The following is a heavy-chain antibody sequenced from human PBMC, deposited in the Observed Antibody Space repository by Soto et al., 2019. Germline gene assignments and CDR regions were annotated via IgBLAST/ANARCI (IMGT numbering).Heavy chain of an antibody. CDR2: IRCSGGST. Sequence: KGLEWVPAIRCSGGSTYYADAVKGRFTISRDNSKNTRYLQMNSLRDEDTAVFFFFQAEDGIRDTVPVSAFLLNRSSDL. J-gene: IGHJ2*01. V-gene: IGHV3-23*01. D-gene: IGHD2-15*01. CDR3: FQAEDGIRDTVPVSAFLLNRSSDL.